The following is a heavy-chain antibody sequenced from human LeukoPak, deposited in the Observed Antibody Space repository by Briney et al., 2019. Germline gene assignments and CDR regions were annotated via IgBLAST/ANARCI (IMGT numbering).Heavy chain of an antibody. V-gene: IGHV3-23*01. CDR3: AKDTYSAKISLWGD. Sequence: PGGSLRLSCAASGFTFSSYAMSWVRQPPGKGLEWVSAISGSGGSTYYADSVKGRFTISRNNSKNTLYLQMNSLRAEDTAVFYCAKDTYSAKISLWGDWGQGTLVTVSS. J-gene: IGHJ4*02. CDR1: GFTFSSYA. D-gene: IGHD3-16*01. CDR2: ISGSGGST.